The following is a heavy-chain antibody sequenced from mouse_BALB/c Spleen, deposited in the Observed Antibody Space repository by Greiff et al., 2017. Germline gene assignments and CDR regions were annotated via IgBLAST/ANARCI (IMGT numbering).Heavy chain of an antibody. Sequence: EVQRVESGPDLVKPGASVKISCKASGYSFTGYYMHWVKQSHGKSLEWIGRVNPNNGGTSYNQKFKGKAILTVDKSSSTAYMELRSLTSEDSAVYYCARWVTTVVAPSMDYWGQGTSVTVSS. J-gene: IGHJ4*01. V-gene: IGHV1-26*01. CDR2: VNPNNGGT. CDR3: ARWVTTVVAPSMDY. CDR1: GYSFTGYY. D-gene: IGHD1-1*01.